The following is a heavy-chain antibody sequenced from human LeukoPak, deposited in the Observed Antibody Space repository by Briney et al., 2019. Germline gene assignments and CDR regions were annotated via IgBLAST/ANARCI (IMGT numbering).Heavy chain of an antibody. J-gene: IGHJ5*01. CDR2: IGTYGGDT. CDR1: TSR. CDR3: ARDLWNFYDDSGYNRDFDS. V-gene: IGHV1-18*01. D-gene: IGHD3-22*01. Sequence: RGASVKVSCKATSRISWVRQAPGQGLEWMGWIGTYGGDTYYAQKFQGRITVTTDTSTSTVYMELRNLRSDDTAVYYCARDLWNFYDDSGYNRDFDSWGQGTLDTVSS.